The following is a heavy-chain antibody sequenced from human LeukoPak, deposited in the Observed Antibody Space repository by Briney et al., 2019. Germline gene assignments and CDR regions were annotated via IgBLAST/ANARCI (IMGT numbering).Heavy chain of an antibody. CDR3: ARDYGRSRDYGMDV. D-gene: IGHD3-10*01. Sequence: GGSLRLSCAASGFTFSSYWMHWVRQAPGKGLVWVSRINSDGSSTTYADSVKGRFTISRDNAKNTLYLQMDSLRAEDTAVYFCARDYGRSRDYGMDVWGQGTTVTVSS. V-gene: IGHV3-74*01. CDR2: INSDGSST. CDR1: GFTFSSYW. J-gene: IGHJ6*02.